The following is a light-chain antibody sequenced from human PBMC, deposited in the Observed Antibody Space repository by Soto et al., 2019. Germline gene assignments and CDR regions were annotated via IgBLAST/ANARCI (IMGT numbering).Light chain of an antibody. CDR2: DAS. V-gene: IGKV3-11*01. J-gene: IGKJ4*01. CDR1: QSVSSY. CDR3: QQRSNWLT. Sequence: EIVLTQSPATLSLSPGERATLSCRASQSVSSYLAWYQQKPGQAPRLLIYDASNRATDIPARFSGSGSGTDFTLTISSLEPEDFAVYYSQQRSNWLTFGGGTKVEIK.